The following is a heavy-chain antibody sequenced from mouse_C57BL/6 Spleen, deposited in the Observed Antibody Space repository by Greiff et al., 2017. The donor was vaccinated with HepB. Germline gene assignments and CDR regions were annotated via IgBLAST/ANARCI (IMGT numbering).Heavy chain of an antibody. CDR2: IYPGNSDT. V-gene: IGHV1-5*01. CDR1: GYTFTSYW. J-gene: IGHJ3*01. CDR3: TNPYGGAWFAY. D-gene: IGHD1-1*01. Sequence: VHVKQSGTVLARPGASVKMSCKPSGYTFTSYWMHWVKQRPGQGLEWIGAIYPGNSDTSYNQKFKGKAKLTAVTSASTAYMELSSLTNEDSAVYYCTNPYGGAWFAYWGQGTLVTVSA.